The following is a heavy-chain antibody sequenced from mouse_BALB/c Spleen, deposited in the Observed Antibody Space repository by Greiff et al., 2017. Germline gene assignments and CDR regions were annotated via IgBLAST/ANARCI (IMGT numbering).Heavy chain of an antibody. J-gene: IGHJ4*01. V-gene: IGHV14-3*02. CDR1: GFNIKDTY. CDR3: ARSGGFHYAMDY. Sequence: VQLQQSGAELVKPGASVKLSCTASGFNIKDTYMHWVKQRPEQGLEWIGRIDPANGNTKYDPKFQGKATLTADTSSNTAYLQLSSLTSEDTAVYYCARSGGFHYAMDYWGQGTSVTVSS. CDR2: IDPANGNT. D-gene: IGHD3-1*01.